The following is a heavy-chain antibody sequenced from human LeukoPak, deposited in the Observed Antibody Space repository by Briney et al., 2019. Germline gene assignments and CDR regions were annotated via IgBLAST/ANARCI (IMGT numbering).Heavy chain of an antibody. CDR1: GGSISSSSYY. Sequence: SETLSLTCTVSGGSISSSSYYWGWIRQPPGKGLEWIGYIYHSGSTNYNPSLKSRVIISVDTSKNQFSLKVYSVTAADTAVYYCARNFPGRTEDVWGKGTTVTVSS. J-gene: IGHJ6*04. CDR3: ARNFPGRTEDV. CDR2: IYHSGST. V-gene: IGHV4-61*05.